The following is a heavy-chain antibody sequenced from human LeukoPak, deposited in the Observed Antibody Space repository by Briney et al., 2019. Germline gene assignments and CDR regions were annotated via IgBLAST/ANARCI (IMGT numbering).Heavy chain of an antibody. D-gene: IGHD3-22*01. V-gene: IGHV1-18*01. CDR2: ISAYNGNT. CDR1: GYTFTSYG. Sequence: ASVKVSCKASGYTFTSYGISWVRQAPGQGLEWMGWISAYNGNTNYAQKLQGRVTVTTDTSTSTAYMELRSLRSDDTAVYYCARGERSYYDSSGLDYWGQGTLVTVSS. CDR3: ARGERSYYDSSGLDY. J-gene: IGHJ4*02.